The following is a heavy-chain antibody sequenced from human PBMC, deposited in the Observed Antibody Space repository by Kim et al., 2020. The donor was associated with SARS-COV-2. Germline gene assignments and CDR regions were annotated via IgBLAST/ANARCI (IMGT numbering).Heavy chain of an antibody. J-gene: IGHJ6*02. CDR1: GFTFSSYA. Sequence: GGSLRLSCAASGFTFSSYAMSWVRQAPGKGLEWVSAISGSGGSTYYADSVKGRFTISRDNSKNTLYLQMNSLRAEDTAVYYCANPPGWGPLYGMDVWGQGTTVTVSS. CDR3: ANPPGWGPLYGMDV. CDR2: ISGSGGST. V-gene: IGHV3-23*01. D-gene: IGHD3-16*01.